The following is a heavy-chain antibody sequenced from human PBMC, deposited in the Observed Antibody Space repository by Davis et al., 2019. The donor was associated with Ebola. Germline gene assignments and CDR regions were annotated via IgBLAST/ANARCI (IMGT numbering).Heavy chain of an antibody. D-gene: IGHD3-22*01. CDR1: GFSLSNARMG. Sequence: SGPTLVKPTETLTLTCTVSGFSLSNARMGVSWIRQPPGKALEWLAHIFSNDEKSYSTSLKSRLTISKDTSKSQVVLTMTNMDPVDTATYYCARTLRGGTYYYDSSGYYYYYYMDVWGKGTTVTVSS. V-gene: IGHV2-26*01. CDR3: ARTLRGGTYYYDSSGYYYYYYMDV. J-gene: IGHJ6*03. CDR2: IFSNDEK.